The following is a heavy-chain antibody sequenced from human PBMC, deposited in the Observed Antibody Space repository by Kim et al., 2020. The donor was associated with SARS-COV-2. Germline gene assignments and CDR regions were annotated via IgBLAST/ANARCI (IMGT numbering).Heavy chain of an antibody. J-gene: IGHJ6*02. CDR2: FDPEDGET. CDR1: GYTLTELS. CDR3: ATTRDLTVVTPYYYYGMDV. D-gene: IGHD2-21*02. V-gene: IGHV1-24*01. Sequence: ASVKVSCKVSGYTLTELSMHWVRQAPGKGLEWMGGFDPEDGETIYAQKFQGRVTMTEDTSTDTAYMELSSLRSEDTAVYYCATTRDLTVVTPYYYYGMDVWGQGTTVTVSS.